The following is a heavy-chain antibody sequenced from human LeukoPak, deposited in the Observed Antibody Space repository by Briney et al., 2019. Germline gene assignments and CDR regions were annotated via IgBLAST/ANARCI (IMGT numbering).Heavy chain of an antibody. CDR3: AGGHDFWSGYLDY. Sequence: GGSLRLSCAASGFTFSSYSMNWVRQAPGKGLEWVSYISSSSSTIYYADSVKGRFTISRDNAKNSLYLQMNSLRAEDTAVYYCAGGHDFWSGYLDYWGQGTLVTVSS. V-gene: IGHV3-48*01. J-gene: IGHJ4*02. CDR2: ISSSSSTI. D-gene: IGHD3-3*01. CDR1: GFTFSSYS.